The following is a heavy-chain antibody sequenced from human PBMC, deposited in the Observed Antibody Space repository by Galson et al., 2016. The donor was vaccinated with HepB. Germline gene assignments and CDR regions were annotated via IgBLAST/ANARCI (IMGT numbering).Heavy chain of an antibody. CDR2: ISSSGGTV. J-gene: IGHJ4*02. CDR3: AKDKGAGYYGSGSYGFDY. V-gene: IGHV3-48*02. Sequence: GLEWLAYISSSGGTVFYADSVKGRFTISRDSARNALYLQMNSLRDEDTAVYFCAKDKGAGYYGSGSYGFDYWGQGTLVTVSS. D-gene: IGHD3-10*01.